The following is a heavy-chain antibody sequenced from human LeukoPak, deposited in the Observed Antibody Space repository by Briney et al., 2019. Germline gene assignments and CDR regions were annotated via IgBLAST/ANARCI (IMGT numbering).Heavy chain of an antibody. Sequence: SQTLSLTCTVSGNSISSGDNYWSWIRQPAGKGLERIGRIYTSGSTNYNPSLKSRVTISGDTSKNQFSLRLSSVTAADTAVYYCARVLTWDSYYFDYWGQGTLVTVSS. D-gene: IGHD1-26*01. CDR3: ARVLTWDSYYFDY. CDR2: IYTSGST. CDR1: GNSISSGDNY. J-gene: IGHJ4*02. V-gene: IGHV4-61*02.